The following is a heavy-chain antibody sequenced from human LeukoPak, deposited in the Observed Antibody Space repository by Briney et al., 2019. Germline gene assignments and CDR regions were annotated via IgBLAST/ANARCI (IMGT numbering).Heavy chain of an antibody. CDR3: ARANGIAARLPYYYGMDV. CDR1: GGSISSYY. Sequence: PSETLSLTCTVSGGSISSYYWSWIRQPPGKGLEWIGHIYYSGSTNYNPSLKSRVTISVDTSKNQFSLKLSSVTAADTAVYYCARANGIAARLPYYYGMDVWGQGTTVTVSS. J-gene: IGHJ6*02. V-gene: IGHV4-59*01. CDR2: IYYSGST. D-gene: IGHD6-6*01.